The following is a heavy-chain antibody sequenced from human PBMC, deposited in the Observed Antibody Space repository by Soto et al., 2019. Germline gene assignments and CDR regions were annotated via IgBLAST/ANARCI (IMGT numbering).Heavy chain of an antibody. J-gene: IGHJ5*02. CDR3: ARDIGGSYPNWFDP. D-gene: IGHD1-26*01. Sequence: HPGGSLRLSCAASGFSFSSYAMHWFRQAPGKGLEWVAVISYDGSNKYYADSVKGRFTISRDNSKNTLYLQMNSLRAEDTAVYYCARDIGGSYPNWFDPWGQGT. V-gene: IGHV3-30-3*01. CDR1: GFSFSSYA. CDR2: ISYDGSNK.